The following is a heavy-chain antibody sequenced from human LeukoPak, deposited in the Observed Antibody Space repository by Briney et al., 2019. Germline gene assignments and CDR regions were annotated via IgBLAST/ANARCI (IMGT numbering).Heavy chain of an antibody. J-gene: IGHJ4*02. Sequence: PSETLSLTCTVSGGSISSGGYYWRWIRQPPGKGLEWIGYIYHSGSTYYNPSLKSRVAISVDRSKNQFSLKLSSVTAADTAVYYCARGLAAAANLFDYWGQGTLVTVSS. CDR1: GGSISSGGYY. CDR3: ARGLAAAANLFDY. D-gene: IGHD6-25*01. V-gene: IGHV4-30-2*01. CDR2: IYHSGST.